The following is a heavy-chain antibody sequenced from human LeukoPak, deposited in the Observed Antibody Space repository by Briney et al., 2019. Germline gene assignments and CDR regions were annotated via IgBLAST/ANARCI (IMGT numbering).Heavy chain of an antibody. CDR3: ARENSSGWYIDY. D-gene: IGHD6-19*01. V-gene: IGHV1-69*13. CDR1: GGTFSSYA. J-gene: IGHJ4*02. Sequence: SVKVSCKASGGTFSSYAISWVRQAPGQGLERMGGIIPIFGTANYAQKFQGRVTITADESTSTAYMELSSLRSEDTAVYYCARENSSGWYIDYWGQGTLVTVSS. CDR2: IIPIFGTA.